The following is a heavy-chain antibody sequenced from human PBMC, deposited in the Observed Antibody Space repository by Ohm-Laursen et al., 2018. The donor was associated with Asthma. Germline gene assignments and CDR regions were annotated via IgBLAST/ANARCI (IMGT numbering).Heavy chain of an antibody. J-gene: IGHJ6*02. V-gene: IGHV4-39*02. CDR1: GGSISGSRYY. CDR2: IYYSGNT. Sequence: GTLSLTCPVSGGSISGSRYYWGWIRQPPGKGLEWIASIYYSGNTYYNPSLKNRVTISVHTSKNQFSLKLTSVTAADTAVYYCARDISDYYYYGMDVWGQGTTVTVSS. CDR3: ARDISDYYYYGMDV. D-gene: IGHD1-14*01.